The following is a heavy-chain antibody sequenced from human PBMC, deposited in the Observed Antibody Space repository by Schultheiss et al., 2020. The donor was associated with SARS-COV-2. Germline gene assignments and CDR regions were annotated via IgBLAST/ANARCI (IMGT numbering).Heavy chain of an antibody. CDR2: IYTSGST. Sequence: SETLSLTCTVSGGSISSYYWSWIRQPAGKGLEWIGRIYTSGSTNYNPSLKSRVTISVDTSKNQFSLKLSSVTAADTAVYYCARTYSYGFRSSSWAYYYGMDVWGQGTTVTVSS. V-gene: IGHV4-4*07. D-gene: IGHD5-18*01. J-gene: IGHJ6*02. CDR1: GGSISSYY. CDR3: ARTYSYGFRSSSWAYYYGMDV.